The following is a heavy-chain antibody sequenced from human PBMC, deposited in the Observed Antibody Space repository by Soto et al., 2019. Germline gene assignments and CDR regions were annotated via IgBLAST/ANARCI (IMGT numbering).Heavy chain of an antibody. CDR3: ARGYCSGGSCQSDWFDP. J-gene: IGHJ5*02. Sequence: SETLSLTCTVSGGSISSYYWSWIRQPPGKGLEWIGYIYYSGSTNYNPSLKSRVTISVDTSKNQFSLKLSSVTAADTAVYYCARGYCSGGSCQSDWFDPWGQGTLVTVSS. CDR1: GGSISSYY. D-gene: IGHD2-15*01. CDR2: IYYSGST. V-gene: IGHV4-59*01.